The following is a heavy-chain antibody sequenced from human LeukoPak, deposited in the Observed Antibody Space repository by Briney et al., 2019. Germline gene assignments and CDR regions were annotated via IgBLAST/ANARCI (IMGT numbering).Heavy chain of an antibody. Sequence: GGSLRLSCAASGFTFSSYGMHWVRQAPGKGLEWVAVISYDGSNKYYADSVKGRFTISRDNSKNTLYLQMNSLRAEDTAVYYSAKDDSALWGPVGWGQGTLVTVSS. CDR3: AKDDSALWGPVG. V-gene: IGHV3-30*18. CDR2: ISYDGSNK. CDR1: GFTFSSYG. J-gene: IGHJ4*02. D-gene: IGHD3-16*01.